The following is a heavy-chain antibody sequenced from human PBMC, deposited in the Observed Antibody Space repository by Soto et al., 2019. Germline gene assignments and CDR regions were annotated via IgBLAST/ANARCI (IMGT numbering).Heavy chain of an antibody. V-gene: IGHV3-53*01. D-gene: IGHD6-13*01. Sequence: EVQLVESGGGLIQPGGCLRLSCAASGFTVSTNYMSWVRQAPGKGLEWVSVIYSGGSTYYADSVKGRFTISRDNSKNTLYLQMNSLRAEDTAVYYCARASIAAAGYYFDYWGQGTLVTVSS. CDR3: ARASIAAAGYYFDY. CDR2: IYSGGST. CDR1: GFTVSTNY. J-gene: IGHJ4*02.